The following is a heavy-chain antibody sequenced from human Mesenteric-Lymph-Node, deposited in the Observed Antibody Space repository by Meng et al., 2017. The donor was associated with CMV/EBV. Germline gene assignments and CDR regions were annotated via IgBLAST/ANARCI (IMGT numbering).Heavy chain of an antibody. CDR2: IHYSGST. CDR1: GGSISSHY. J-gene: IGHJ5*02. D-gene: IGHD3-10*01. CDR3: ARDLGYYYGSGSYYNWFDP. Sequence: SETLSLTCTVSGGSISSHYWSWIRQSPGKGLEWIGYIHYSGSTSYNPSLKSRVTISVDTSKHQFSLKVTSLTAADTAVYYCARDLGYYYGSGSYYNWFDPWGQGTLVTVSS. V-gene: IGHV4-59*11.